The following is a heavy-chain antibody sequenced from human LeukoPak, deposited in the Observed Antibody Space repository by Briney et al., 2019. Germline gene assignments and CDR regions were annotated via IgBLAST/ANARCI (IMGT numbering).Heavy chain of an antibody. V-gene: IGHV4-59*12. Sequence: NPSETLSLTCAVYGGSFSGYYWSWIRQPPGKGLEWIGYIYYSGSTNYNPSLKSRVTISVDTSKNQFSLKLSSVTAADTAVYYCARLKQQLVFRYYYYMDVWGKGTTVTVSS. CDR2: IYYSGST. D-gene: IGHD6-13*01. CDR1: GGSFSGYY. J-gene: IGHJ6*03. CDR3: ARLKQQLVFRYYYYMDV.